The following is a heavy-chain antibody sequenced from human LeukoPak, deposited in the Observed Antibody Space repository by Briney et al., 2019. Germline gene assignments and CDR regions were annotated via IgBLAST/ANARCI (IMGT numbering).Heavy chain of an antibody. CDR1: GYTFTSYG. J-gene: IGHJ4*02. V-gene: IGHV1-18*01. CDR2: ISAYNGNT. Sequence: ASVKVSCKASGYTFTSYGISWVRQAPGQGLEWMGWISAYNGNTNYAQKLQGRVTMTTDTSTSTAYMELRSLRSDDTAVYYCARSSGRWLQYRLFDYWGQGTLVTVSS. D-gene: IGHD5-24*01. CDR3: ARSSGRWLQYRLFDY.